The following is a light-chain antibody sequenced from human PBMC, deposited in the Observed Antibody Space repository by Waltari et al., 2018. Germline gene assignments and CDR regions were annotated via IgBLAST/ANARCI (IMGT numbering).Light chain of an antibody. V-gene: IGKV3-11*01. CDR1: QSVSSY. CDR3: QQRGNWPNT. Sequence: EVVLTQSPATLSLSPGERAPLSCRASQSVSSYLAWYQQKPGQTPRLLIYDASNRATGIPARFSGSGSGTDFTLTISSLEPEDFAVYYCQQRGNWPNTFGQGTKVEIK. J-gene: IGKJ2*01. CDR2: DAS.